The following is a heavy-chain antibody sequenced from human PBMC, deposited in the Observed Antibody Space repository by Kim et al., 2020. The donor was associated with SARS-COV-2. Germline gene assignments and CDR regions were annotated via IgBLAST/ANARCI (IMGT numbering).Heavy chain of an antibody. V-gene: IGHV4-39*01. J-gene: IGHJ3*02. CDR3: ARRTVVMRAFDI. CDR1: GGSISSSSYY. CDR2: IYYSGST. D-gene: IGHD3-22*01. Sequence: SETLSLTCTVSGGSISSSSYYWGWIRQPPGKGLEWIGSIYYSGSTYYNPSLKSRVTISVDTSKNQFSLKLSSVTAADTAVYYCARRTVVMRAFDIWGQGTMVTVSS.